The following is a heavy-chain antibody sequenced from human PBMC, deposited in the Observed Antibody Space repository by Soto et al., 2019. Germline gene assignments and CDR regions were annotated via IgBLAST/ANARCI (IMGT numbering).Heavy chain of an antibody. V-gene: IGHV4-59*01. CDR3: ARSRFPGHFAY. Sequence: SETLSLTCTVSGGSISSYYWSWIRQPPGKGLEWIGYIYYSGSTNYNPSLKSRVTISVDTSKNQFSLKLSSVTAADTAVYYCARSRFPGHFAYWGQGTLVTVSS. CDR1: GGSISSYY. D-gene: IGHD3-10*01. J-gene: IGHJ4*02. CDR2: IYYSGST.